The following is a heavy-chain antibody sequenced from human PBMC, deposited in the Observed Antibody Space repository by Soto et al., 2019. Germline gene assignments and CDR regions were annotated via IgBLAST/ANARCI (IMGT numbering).Heavy chain of an antibody. J-gene: IGHJ6*02. CDR2: FSGSGDNT. D-gene: IGHD3-9*01. Sequence: GGSLRLSCAASGFTFSSYAMSWVRQAPGKGLEWVSSFSGSGDNTDYADSVKGRFTISRDNSKNTLYMQMNSLRAEDTAVYYCAKDRYVFLTGYPIQYGMAVWGQGTTVTVSS. CDR1: GFTFSSYA. CDR3: AKDRYVFLTGYPIQYGMAV. V-gene: IGHV3-23*01.